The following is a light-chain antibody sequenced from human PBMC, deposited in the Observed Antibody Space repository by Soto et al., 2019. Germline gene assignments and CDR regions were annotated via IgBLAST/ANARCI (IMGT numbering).Light chain of an antibody. CDR3: QVSYTNSWT. Sequence: DIQMTQSPSSLSASVGDRVTITCRASQTISSYLNWCLQKPGKAPKXLIYTAPTLQTGVPSRFSGSGSGTHLTITISSLQREDFEPYFCQVSYTNSWTFGRGTKVDIK. J-gene: IGKJ1*01. CDR1: QTISSY. CDR2: TAP. V-gene: IGKV1-39*01.